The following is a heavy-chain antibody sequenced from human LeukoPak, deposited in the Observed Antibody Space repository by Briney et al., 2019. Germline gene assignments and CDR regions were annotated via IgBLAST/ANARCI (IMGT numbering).Heavy chain of an antibody. J-gene: IGHJ4*02. CDR3: TSHTIDYVLFFPDY. CDR1: GFTFGDYA. CDR2: IRSKAYGGTT. V-gene: IGHV3-49*03. D-gene: IGHD4-17*01. Sequence: PGRSLILSCTASGFTFGDYAMSWFRQAPGKGLEWVGFIRSKAYGGTTEYAASVKGRFTFSRDDSKSIAYLQMNSLQTEDTAVYYCTSHTIDYVLFFPDYWGQGTLVTVSS.